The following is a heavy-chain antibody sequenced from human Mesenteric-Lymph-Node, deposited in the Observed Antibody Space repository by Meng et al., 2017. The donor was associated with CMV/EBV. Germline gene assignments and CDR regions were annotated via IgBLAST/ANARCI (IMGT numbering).Heavy chain of an antibody. V-gene: IGHV3-11*04. D-gene: IGHD6-13*01. CDR2: INTGGTTI. CDR1: GFTFGDYY. Sequence: GESLKISCAASGFTFGDYYMTWIRQAPGKGLECISYINTGGTTIYHADSVKGRFTISRDNAKNTLYLQMNSLRAEDTAVYYCARDLAAGTFDPWGQGTLVTVSS. CDR3: ARDLAAGTFDP. J-gene: IGHJ5*02.